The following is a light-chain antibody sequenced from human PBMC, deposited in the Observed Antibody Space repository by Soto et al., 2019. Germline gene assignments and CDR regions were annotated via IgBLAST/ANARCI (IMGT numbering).Light chain of an antibody. CDR3: RSYTDSSPLV. Sequence: QSALTQPASVSGSPGQSITICCTGTSSDVGGYNYVSWYQQHPGKAPKLMIYDVSNRPSGVSNRFSGSKSGNTASLTISGLQAEDEADYYCRSYTDSSPLVIGGGTKLTVL. J-gene: IGLJ3*02. V-gene: IGLV2-14*01. CDR2: DVS. CDR1: SSDVGGYNY.